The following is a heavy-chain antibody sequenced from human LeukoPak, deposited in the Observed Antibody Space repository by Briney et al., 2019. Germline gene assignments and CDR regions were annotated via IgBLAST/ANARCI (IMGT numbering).Heavy chain of an antibody. D-gene: IGHD6-13*01. CDR3: ARQVGSSLSYYFDY. CDR1: GGSISSYY. CDR2: IYYSGST. Sequence: SETLSLTCIVSGGSISSYYWSWIRQPPGKGLEWIGYIYYSGSTNYNPSLKSRVTISVDTSKHQFSLKLSSVTAADTAVYYCARQVGSSLSYYFDYWGQGTLVTVSS. V-gene: IGHV4-59*01. J-gene: IGHJ4*02.